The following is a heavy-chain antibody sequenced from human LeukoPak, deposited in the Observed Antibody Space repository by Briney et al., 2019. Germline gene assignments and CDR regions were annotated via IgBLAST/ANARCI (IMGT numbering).Heavy chain of an antibody. Sequence: GGSLRLSCAASGFTFSSYDMHWVRQAPGQGLEWVAVISFDGSNQYYADSVKGRFTIYRDNFKNTVYLQMNSLRAEETAVYYCAKSHPPTVTTEEGEYLQHWGQGTLVTVSS. D-gene: IGHD4-17*01. CDR2: ISFDGSNQ. CDR1: GFTFSSYD. CDR3: AKSHPPTVTTEEGEYLQH. V-gene: IGHV3-30*18. J-gene: IGHJ1*01.